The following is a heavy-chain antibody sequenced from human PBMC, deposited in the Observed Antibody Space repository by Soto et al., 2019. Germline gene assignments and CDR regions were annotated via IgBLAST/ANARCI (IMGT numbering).Heavy chain of an antibody. J-gene: IGHJ3*02. CDR1: GFTFSSYA. Sequence: GGSLILSCAASGFTFSSYAMHWVRQAPGKGLEWVAVISYDGSNKYYADSVKGRFTISRDNSKNTLYLQMNSLRAEDTAVYYCARVGAGRYSYDPINAFDIWGQGTMVTVSS. V-gene: IGHV3-30-3*01. CDR2: ISYDGSNK. D-gene: IGHD5-18*01. CDR3: ARVGAGRYSYDPINAFDI.